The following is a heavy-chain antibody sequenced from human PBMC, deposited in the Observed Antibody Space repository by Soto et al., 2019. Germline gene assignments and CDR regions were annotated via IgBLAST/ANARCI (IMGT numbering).Heavy chain of an antibody. CDR1: GFTFNYYD. Sequence: EAQLLESGGGLVQPGGSLRLSCVASGFTFNYYDVSWVRRPPGKGLEWVSTISDTGGDTYYGDSVKGRFAISRDKSRSTVFLQMHSLRVDEGALYYCATSSERLSLATLGGLIPLGFDYWGQGILVTVSS. CDR2: ISDTGGDT. CDR3: ATSSERLSLATLGGLIPLGFDY. J-gene: IGHJ4*02. V-gene: IGHV3-23*01. D-gene: IGHD3-16*02.